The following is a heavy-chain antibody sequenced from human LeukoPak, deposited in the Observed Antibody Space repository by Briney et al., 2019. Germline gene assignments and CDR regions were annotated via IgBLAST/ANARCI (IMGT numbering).Heavy chain of an antibody. Sequence: GGSLRLSCAASGFTFSSYGMHWVRQAPGKGLEWVAFIRYDGSNKYYADSVKGRFTISRDNSKNTLYLQMNSLRAEDTAVYYCAKFGRAFGGVIVIVGFDYWGQGTLVTVSS. CDR2: IRYDGSNK. CDR3: AKFGRAFGGVIVIVGFDY. D-gene: IGHD3-16*02. V-gene: IGHV3-30*02. J-gene: IGHJ4*02. CDR1: GFTFSSYG.